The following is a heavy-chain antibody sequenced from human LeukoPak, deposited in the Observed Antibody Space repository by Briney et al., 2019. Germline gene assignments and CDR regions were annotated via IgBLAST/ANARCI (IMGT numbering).Heavy chain of an antibody. Sequence: GASVKVSCKASGYTFSNYGLVWVRQAPGQGLEWMGWISAYNSNTNYAQKLQGRVTMTTDTSTSTAYMELRSLRSDDTAVYYCARARRVVGATYYYYYYMDVWGKGTTVTVSS. CDR1: GYTFSNYG. J-gene: IGHJ6*03. V-gene: IGHV1-18*01. CDR3: ARARRVVGATYYYYYYMDV. D-gene: IGHD1-26*01. CDR2: ISAYNSNT.